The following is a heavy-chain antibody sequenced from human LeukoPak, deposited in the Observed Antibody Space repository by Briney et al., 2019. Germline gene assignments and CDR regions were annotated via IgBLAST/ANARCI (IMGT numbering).Heavy chain of an antibody. Sequence: GGSLRLSCAASGFTFSSYSMNWVRQAPGKGLEWVSYISSSSSTIYYTDSVKGRFTISRDNAKNSLYLQMNSLRDEDTAVYYCARDWSPIVGATAFDYWGQGTLVTVSS. V-gene: IGHV3-48*02. D-gene: IGHD1-26*01. CDR1: GFTFSSYS. J-gene: IGHJ4*02. CDR3: ARDWSPIVGATAFDY. CDR2: ISSSSSTI.